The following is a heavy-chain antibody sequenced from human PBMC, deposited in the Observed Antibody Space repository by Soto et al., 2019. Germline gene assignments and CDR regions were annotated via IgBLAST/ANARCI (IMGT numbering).Heavy chain of an antibody. CDR2: THHIGNT. CDR1: SGSISSSTW. J-gene: IGHJ4*02. V-gene: IGHV4-4*02. Sequence: SETLSLTCAVSSGSISSSTWWTWVRQPPGKGLEWIGETHHIGNTNYNPSLESRVTISLDKSKNQFSLKLSSVTAADTAVYYCARGSYYYDSSGYYHYWGQGTLVTVSS. CDR3: ARGSYYYDSSGYYHY. D-gene: IGHD3-22*01.